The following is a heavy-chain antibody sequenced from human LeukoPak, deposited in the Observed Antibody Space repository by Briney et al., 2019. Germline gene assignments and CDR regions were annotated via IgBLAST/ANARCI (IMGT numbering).Heavy chain of an antibody. Sequence: SETLSPTCTLSGGSISTYYWSWIRQPPGKGLEWIGYIYHSGSTNYNPSLKSRVTISVDTSKNQFSLKLSSVTAADTAVYYCASGGGYASPIGYWGQGALVTVSS. V-gene: IGHV4-59*01. CDR2: IYHSGST. J-gene: IGHJ4*02. CDR1: GGSISTYY. CDR3: ASGGGYASPIGY. D-gene: IGHD5-12*01.